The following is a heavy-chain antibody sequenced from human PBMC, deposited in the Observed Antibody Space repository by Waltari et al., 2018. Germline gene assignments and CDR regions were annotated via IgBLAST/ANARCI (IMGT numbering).Heavy chain of an antibody. CDR3: AAEKWERQGGYYYFGMDV. D-gene: IGHD1-26*01. CDR1: GDTFTNSD. V-gene: IGHV1-8*01. CDR2: MNPQRGNG. Sequence: QEQLVQSGAEVKRPGASVKVSCKASGDTFTNSDINWVRQASGHGPEWVGWMNPQRGNGGYAQEFLGSAPMTMDIPRNTAYMELTRLTSEDTAVYYCAAEKWERQGGYYYFGMDVWGQGTTVTVSS. J-gene: IGHJ6*02.